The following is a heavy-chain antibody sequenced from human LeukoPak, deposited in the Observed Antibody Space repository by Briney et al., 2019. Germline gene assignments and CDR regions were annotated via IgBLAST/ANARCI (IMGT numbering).Heavy chain of an antibody. CDR1: GYTFTSYG. CDR2: ISAYNGNT. V-gene: IGHV1-18*01. Sequence: ASVKVSCKASGYTFTSYGISWVRQAPGQGLEWMGWISAYNGNTNYAQKLQGRVTMTTDTSTSTAYMELRSLRSDDTAVYYCARDSGSYYVRGNWFDPWGQGTLVTVSS. CDR3: ARDSGSYYVRGNWFDP. J-gene: IGHJ5*02. D-gene: IGHD1-26*01.